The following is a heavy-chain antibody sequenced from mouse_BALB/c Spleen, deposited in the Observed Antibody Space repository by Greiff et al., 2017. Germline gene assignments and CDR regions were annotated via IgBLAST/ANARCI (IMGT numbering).Heavy chain of an antibody. V-gene: IGHV5-6-3*01. CDR1: GFTFSSYG. CDR3: ARDPTGTWFAY. Sequence: EVKVEESGGGLVQPGGSLKLSCAASGFTFSSYGMSWVRQTPDKRLELVATINSNGGSTYYPDSVKGRFTISRDNAKNTLYLQMSSLKSEDTAMYYCARDPTGTWFAYWGQGTLVTVSA. J-gene: IGHJ3*01. CDR2: INSNGGST. D-gene: IGHD4-1*02.